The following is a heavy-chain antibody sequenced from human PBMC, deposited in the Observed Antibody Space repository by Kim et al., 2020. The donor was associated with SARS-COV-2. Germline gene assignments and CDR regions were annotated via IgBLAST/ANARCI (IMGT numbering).Heavy chain of an antibody. CDR3: ARDRYCSSTSCYEYYYYYGMDV. Sequence: GGSLRLSCAASGFTFSSYSMNWVRQAPGKGLEWVSSISSSSSYIYYADSVKGRFTISRDNAKNSLYLQMNSLRAEDTAVYYCARDRYCSSTSCYEYYYYYGMDVWGQGTTVTVSS. J-gene: IGHJ6*02. CDR1: GFTFSSYS. D-gene: IGHD2-2*01. V-gene: IGHV3-21*01. CDR2: ISSSSSYI.